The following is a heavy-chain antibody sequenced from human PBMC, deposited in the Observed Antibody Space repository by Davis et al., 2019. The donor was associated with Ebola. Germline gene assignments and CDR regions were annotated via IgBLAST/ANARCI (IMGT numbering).Heavy chain of an antibody. CDR3: ARAQCPTTSDH. CDR1: GYTFNNYG. CDR2: INPHNGNT. Sequence: AASVKVSCKASGYTFNNYGISWLRQAPGQGLEWMGWINPHNGNTNYAQNVQGRVTMTTDTSTSTAYMEVGILRSDDTAVYYCARAQCPTTSDHWGQGTLVTVSS. D-gene: IGHD1-1*01. V-gene: IGHV1-18*01. J-gene: IGHJ4*02.